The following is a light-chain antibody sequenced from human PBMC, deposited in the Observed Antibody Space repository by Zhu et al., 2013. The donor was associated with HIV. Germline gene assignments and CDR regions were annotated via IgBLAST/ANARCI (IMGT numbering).Light chain of an antibody. J-gene: IGKJ2*01. CDR1: QSVLFSSNNKNY. Sequence: DIVMTQSPDYLAVSLGERATIKCKSSQSVLFSSNNKNYLAWYRQRAGQPPKLLIYWASTRESGVPDRFSGSGSGTDFTLTISSLQAEDVAVYYCQQYYSGPRTFGQGTKLEIK. CDR3: QQYYSGPRT. V-gene: IGKV4-1*01. CDR2: WAS.